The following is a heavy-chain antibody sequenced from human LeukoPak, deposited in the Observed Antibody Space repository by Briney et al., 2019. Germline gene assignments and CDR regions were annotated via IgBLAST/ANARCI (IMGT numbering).Heavy chain of an antibody. CDR2: INPSSGGT. V-gene: IGHV1-2*06. CDR3: ARATNYYDSSGYYYLDAEYFQH. J-gene: IGHJ1*01. D-gene: IGHD3-22*01. CDR1: GYTFTGYY. Sequence: ASVKVSCKASGYTFTGYYMHWVRQAPGQGLEWMGRINPSSGGTNYAQKFQGRVTMTRDTSISTAYMELSRLRSDDTAVYYCARATNYYDSSGYYYLDAEYFQHWGQGTLVTVSS.